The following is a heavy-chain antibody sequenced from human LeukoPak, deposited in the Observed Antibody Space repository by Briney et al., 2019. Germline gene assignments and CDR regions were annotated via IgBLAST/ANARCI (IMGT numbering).Heavy chain of an antibody. Sequence: PGGSLRLSCAASGFTFTSYSMNWVRQAPGKGLEWVSSISSSSSYIYYADSVKGRFTISRDNAKNSLYLQMNSLRAEDTAVYYCARESPAGAFDIWGQGTMVTVSS. CDR3: ARESPAGAFDI. D-gene: IGHD6-19*01. J-gene: IGHJ3*02. CDR1: GFTFTSYS. CDR2: ISSSSSYI. V-gene: IGHV3-21*01.